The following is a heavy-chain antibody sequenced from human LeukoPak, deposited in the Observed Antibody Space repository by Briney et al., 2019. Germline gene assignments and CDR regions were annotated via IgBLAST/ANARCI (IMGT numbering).Heavy chain of an antibody. CDR2: IRGSGTRT. V-gene: IGHV3-23*01. CDR3: ARDSYTKGDY. CDR1: RFTFNNYA. D-gene: IGHD2-8*01. J-gene: IGHJ4*02. Sequence: GGSLRLSCAASRFTFNNYAMSWVRQAPGKGLEWVSGIRGSGTRTFYADSVKGRFSISRDNSKNTLYLQMNNLRAEDTAVYYCARDSYTKGDYWGQGTLVTVSS.